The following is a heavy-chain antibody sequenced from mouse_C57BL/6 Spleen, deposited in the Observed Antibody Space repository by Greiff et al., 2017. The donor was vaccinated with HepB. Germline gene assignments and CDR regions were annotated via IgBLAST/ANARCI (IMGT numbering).Heavy chain of an antibody. CDR1: GYSITSGYY. V-gene: IGHV3-6*01. D-gene: IGHD3-3*01. CDR2: ISYDGSN. CDR3: AREGLGFWFAY. J-gene: IGHJ3*01. Sequence: EVQLQESGPGLVKPSQSLSLTCSVPGYSITSGYYWNWIRQFPGNKLEWMGYISYDGSNNYNPSLKNRISITRDTSKNQFFLKLNSVTTEDTATYYCAREGLGFWFAYWGQGTLVTVSA.